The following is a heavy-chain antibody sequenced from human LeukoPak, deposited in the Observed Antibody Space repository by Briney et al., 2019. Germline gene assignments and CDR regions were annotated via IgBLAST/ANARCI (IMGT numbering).Heavy chain of an antibody. CDR2: IYYSGST. J-gene: IGHJ5*02. D-gene: IGHD5-12*01. Sequence: PSQTLSLTCTVSGGSISSGGYYWSWLRQHPGTGLEWIGYIYYSGSTYYNPSLRSRVTISVDTTKNQFSLKLSSVTAADTAVYYCARAYSGYASNWFDPWGQGTLVTVSS. CDR1: GGSISSGGYY. V-gene: IGHV4-31*03. CDR3: ARAYSGYASNWFDP.